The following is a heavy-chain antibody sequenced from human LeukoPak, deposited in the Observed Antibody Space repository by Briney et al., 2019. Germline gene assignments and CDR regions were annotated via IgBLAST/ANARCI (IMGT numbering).Heavy chain of an antibody. CDR1: GGSFSGYY. CDR2: INHSGST. V-gene: IGHV4-34*01. Sequence: PSETLSLTCAVYGGSFSGYYWSWIRQPPGKGLEWIGEINHSGSTNYNPSLKSRVTISVDKSKNQFSLKLSSVTAADTAVYYCAREGEEGSSPFLDYWGQGTLVTVSS. D-gene: IGHD6-13*01. J-gene: IGHJ4*02. CDR3: AREGEEGSSPFLDY.